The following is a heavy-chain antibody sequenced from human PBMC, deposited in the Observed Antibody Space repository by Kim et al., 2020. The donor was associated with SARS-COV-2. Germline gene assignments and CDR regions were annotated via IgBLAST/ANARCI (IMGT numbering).Heavy chain of an antibody. Sequence: GGSLRLSCAASGFTFSSYGMHWVRQAPGKGLEWVAVISYDGSNKYYADSVKGRFTISRDNSKNTLYLQMNSLRAEDTAVYYCEKASPGSSWFLDYWGQGTLVTVSS. CDR3: EKASPGSSWFLDY. J-gene: IGHJ4*02. CDR1: GFTFSSYG. D-gene: IGHD6-13*01. CDR2: ISYDGSNK. V-gene: IGHV3-30*18.